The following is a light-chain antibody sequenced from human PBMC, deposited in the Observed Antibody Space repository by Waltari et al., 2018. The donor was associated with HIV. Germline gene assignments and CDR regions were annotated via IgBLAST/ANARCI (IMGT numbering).Light chain of an antibody. J-gene: IGLJ2*01. Sequence: YELTQPPSVSVAPGQTAMITCGGNNIESKSVQWYQPKPGQAPVLVIYFDLDRPSGIPERFSGSVSGNTATLTISRVDAGDEADYYCQVWDRSSDQVIFGGGTKLTVL. CDR1: NIESKS. V-gene: IGLV3-21*04. CDR3: QVWDRSSDQVI. CDR2: FDL.